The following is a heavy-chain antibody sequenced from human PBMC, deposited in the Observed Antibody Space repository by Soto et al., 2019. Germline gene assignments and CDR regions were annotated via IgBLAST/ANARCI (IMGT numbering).Heavy chain of an antibody. V-gene: IGHV4-38-2*01. CDR3: ARGPGVWGSYRSEYYYYGMDV. CDR2: IYHSGST. D-gene: IGHD3-16*02. J-gene: IGHJ6*02. Sequence: SETLSLTCAVSGYSISSGYYWGWIRQPPGKGLEWIGSIYHSGSTYYNPSLKSRVTISVDTSKNQFSLKLSSVTAADTAVYYCARGPGVWGSYRSEYYYYGMDVWGQGTTVTVSS. CDR1: GYSISSGYY.